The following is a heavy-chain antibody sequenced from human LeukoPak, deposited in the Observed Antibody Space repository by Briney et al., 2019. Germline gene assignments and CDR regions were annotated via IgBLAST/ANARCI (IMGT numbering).Heavy chain of an antibody. CDR1: GFTFSSYD. CDR3: ARGSGGAFDI. CDR2: IGTAGDT. J-gene: IGHJ3*02. V-gene: IGHV3-13*01. D-gene: IGHD3-16*01. Sequence: GGSLRLSCAASGFTFSSYDMHWVRQATGKGLEWVSAIGTAGDTHYPGSVKGRFTISRENAKKSLYLQMNSLRAGDTAVYYCARGSGGAFDIWGQGTMVTVSS.